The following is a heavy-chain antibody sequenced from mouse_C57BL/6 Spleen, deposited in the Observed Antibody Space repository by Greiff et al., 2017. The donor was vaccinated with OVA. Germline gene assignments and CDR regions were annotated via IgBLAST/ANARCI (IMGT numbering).Heavy chain of an antibody. J-gene: IGHJ1*03. CDR3: ARGDGYYVPWYFDV. Sequence: SGPELVKPGASVKIPCKASGYTFTDYNMDWVKQSHGKSLEWIGDINPNNGGTIYNQKFKGKATLTVDKSSSTAYMELRSLTSEDTAVYYCARGDGYYVPWYFDVWGTGTTVTVSS. CDR2: INPNNGGT. CDR1: GYTFTDYN. D-gene: IGHD2-3*01. V-gene: IGHV1-18*01.